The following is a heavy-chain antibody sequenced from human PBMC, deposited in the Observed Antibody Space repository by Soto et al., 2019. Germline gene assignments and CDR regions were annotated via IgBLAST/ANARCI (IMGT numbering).Heavy chain of an antibody. J-gene: IGHJ5*02. V-gene: IGHV3-21*01. CDR3: ARAKDFDWLYGRYNWFDP. CDR2: ISSSSSYI. D-gene: IGHD3-9*01. CDR1: GFTFSSYS. Sequence: GGSLRLSCAASGFTFSSYSMNWVRQAPGKGLEWVSSISSSSSYIYYADSVKGRFTISRDNAKNSLYLQMNSLRAEDTAVYYCARAKDFDWLYGRYNWFDPWGQGTLVTVSS.